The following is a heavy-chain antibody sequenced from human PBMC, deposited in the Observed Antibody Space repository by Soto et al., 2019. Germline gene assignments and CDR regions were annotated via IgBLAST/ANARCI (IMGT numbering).Heavy chain of an antibody. J-gene: IGHJ6*02. CDR2: IYSGGST. V-gene: IGHV3-53*04. CDR1: GFTVSSNY. Sequence: EVQLVESGGGLVQPGGSLRLSCAASGFTVSSNYMSWVRQAPGKGLEWVSVIYSGGSTYYADSVKGRFTISRHNSKNTLYLQMNSLRSEDTAVYYCARDSIAVAANCYSGMDVWGQGTTVTVSS. D-gene: IGHD6-19*01. CDR3: ARDSIAVAANCYSGMDV.